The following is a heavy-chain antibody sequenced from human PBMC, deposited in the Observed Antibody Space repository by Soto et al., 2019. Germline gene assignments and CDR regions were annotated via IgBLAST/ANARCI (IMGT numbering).Heavy chain of an antibody. Sequence: QVQLVESGGGVVQPGRSLRLSCAASGFTFSSYGMHWVRQAPGKGLEWVAVISYDGSNKYYADSVKGRFTISRDNSKNTLYLQMNSLRAEDTAVYYCAKDSRAWGSSSSLGFDPWGQGTLVTVSS. D-gene: IGHD6-13*01. V-gene: IGHV3-30*18. CDR3: AKDSRAWGSSSSLGFDP. CDR1: GFTFSSYG. J-gene: IGHJ5*02. CDR2: ISYDGSNK.